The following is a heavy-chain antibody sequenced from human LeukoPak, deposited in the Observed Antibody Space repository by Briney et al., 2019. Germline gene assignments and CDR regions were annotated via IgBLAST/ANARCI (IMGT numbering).Heavy chain of an antibody. V-gene: IGHV1-2*02. D-gene: IGHD3-16*01. CDR3: ARDGKAAYGYYYYYMDV. CDR2: INPNSGGT. J-gene: IGHJ6*03. Sequence: GASVKVSCKASGYTFTGYYMHWVRQAPGQGLEWMGWINPNSGGTNYAQKFQGRVTMTRDTSISTAYMELSRLRSDDTAVYHCARDGKAAYGYYYYYMDVWGKGTTVTVSS. CDR1: GYTFTGYY.